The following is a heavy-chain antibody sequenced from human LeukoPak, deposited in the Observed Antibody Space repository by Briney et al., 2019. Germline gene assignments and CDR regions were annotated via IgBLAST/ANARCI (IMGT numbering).Heavy chain of an antibody. CDR3: AKEFPPNFPLYYFDY. CDR2: ISGSGGST. D-gene: IGHD2-21*01. Sequence: GGSLRLSCAASGSTFSTYAMTWVRQAPGKGLEWVSAISGSGGSTYYADSVKGRFTISRDNSNNTLHLQMNSLRAEDTAVYYCAKEFPPNFPLYYFDYWGQGTLVTVSS. J-gene: IGHJ4*02. CDR1: GSTFSTYA. V-gene: IGHV3-23*01.